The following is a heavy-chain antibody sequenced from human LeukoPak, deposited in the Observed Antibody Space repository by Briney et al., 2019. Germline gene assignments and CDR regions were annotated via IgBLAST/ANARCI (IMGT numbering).Heavy chain of an antibody. CDR2: LDESGRP. V-gene: IGHV4-39*07. Sequence: SETLSLTCSVSGGSTRSGRHHWAWVRQPPGKGLEFIGSLDESGRPYYNAPLKSRVTISEDSSGKQFSLDLSSVTAADTAVYYCARDLGGYPFFMDVWGRGTTVIVSS. CDR3: ARDLGGYPFFMDV. J-gene: IGHJ6*03. D-gene: IGHD2-15*01. CDR1: GGSTRSGRHH.